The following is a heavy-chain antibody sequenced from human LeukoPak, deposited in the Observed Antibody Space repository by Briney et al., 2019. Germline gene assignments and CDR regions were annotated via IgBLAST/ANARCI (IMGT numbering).Heavy chain of an antibody. V-gene: IGHV3-30*18. CDR2: ISYDGSNK. D-gene: IGHD2-15*01. J-gene: IGHJ1*01. CDR1: GFIFSSYG. Sequence: EPGGSLRLSCAASGFIFSSYGMHWVRQAPGKGLEWVAVISYDGSNKYYADSVKGRFTISRDNSKNTLYLQMNSLRAEDTAVYYCANGPGAATTGYFQHWGQGTLVTVSS. CDR3: ANGPGAATTGYFQH.